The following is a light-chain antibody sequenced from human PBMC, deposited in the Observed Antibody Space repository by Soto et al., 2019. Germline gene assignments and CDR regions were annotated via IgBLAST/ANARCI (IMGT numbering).Light chain of an antibody. J-gene: IGLJ1*01. CDR1: SSDVGGYNY. CDR2: DVS. Sequence: QSALTQPASVSGSPGQSITISCTGTSSDVGGYNYVSWYQQHPGKAPKLMIYDVSNRPSGVSKRFSGSKSGNTASLTISGLQAEDEADYYCSSYTSSSTRFGTGTKVTVL. CDR3: SSYTSSSTR. V-gene: IGLV2-14*01.